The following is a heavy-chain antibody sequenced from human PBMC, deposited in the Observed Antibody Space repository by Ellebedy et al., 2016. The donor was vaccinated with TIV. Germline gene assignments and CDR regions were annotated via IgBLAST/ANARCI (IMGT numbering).Heavy chain of an antibody. CDR1: GFSLSSYW. CDR2: IKQDGSEK. CDR3: GRAIGSGSCY. D-gene: IGHD3-10*01. J-gene: IGHJ4*02. Sequence: GESLKISCAASGFSLSSYWMHWKREAPGKGLEWVANIKQDGSEKYYVDSVKGRFTISRDNAKNSLYLQMNSLRAEDTAVYFCGRAIGSGSCYWGQGTLVTVSS. V-gene: IGHV3-7*01.